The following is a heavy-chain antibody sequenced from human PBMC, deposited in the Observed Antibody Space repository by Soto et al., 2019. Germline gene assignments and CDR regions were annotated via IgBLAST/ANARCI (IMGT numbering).Heavy chain of an antibody. Sequence: QVQLVQSGAEVKKPGSSVKVSCKASGGAFSSYGISWVRQAPGQGLEWMGGIIPVFGTANYAQNIQGRVTITADESTTTAYMELSSLISEDTAVYYCASGTYYYDSSGGYYFDYWGQGTLVTVSS. V-gene: IGHV1-69*01. J-gene: IGHJ4*02. CDR2: IIPVFGTA. CDR1: GGAFSSYG. CDR3: ASGTYYYDSSGGYYFDY. D-gene: IGHD3-22*01.